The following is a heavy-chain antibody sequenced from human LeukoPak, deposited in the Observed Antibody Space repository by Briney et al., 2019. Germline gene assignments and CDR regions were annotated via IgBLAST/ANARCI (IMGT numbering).Heavy chain of an antibody. CDR3: ARAVSGYDPPRN. CDR1: GGSITNYY. V-gene: IGHV4-59*01. Sequence: SETLSLTCTVSGGSITNYYWIWIRQPPGKGLEWIGCIFYSGSTNYTPSLKNRVTMSVDTSKNQFSLNLNSVTAADTAVYYCARAVSGYDPPRNWGQGTLVTVSS. D-gene: IGHD5-12*01. J-gene: IGHJ4*02. CDR2: IFYSGST.